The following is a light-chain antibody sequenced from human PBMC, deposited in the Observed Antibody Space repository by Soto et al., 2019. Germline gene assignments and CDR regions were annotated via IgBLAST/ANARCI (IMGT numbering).Light chain of an antibody. Sequence: IFLPQSPDTLSLCGGDIATLSCGASQRVTYDQLAWYRQTPGQVPRLLIYGASSRAAGIPDRLSGSGSGTDFTLTISSLEPEDFAVYYCQQRHSWPPTVTFGQGTRLE. CDR2: GAS. V-gene: IGKV3D-20*02. CDR1: QRVTYD. CDR3: QQRHSWPPTVT. J-gene: IGKJ5*01.